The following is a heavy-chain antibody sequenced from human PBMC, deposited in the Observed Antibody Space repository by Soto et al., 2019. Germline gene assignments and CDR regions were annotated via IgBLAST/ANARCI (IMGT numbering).Heavy chain of an antibody. Sequence: SVKVSCKASGGTFSSYAISWVRQAPGQGLEWMGGIIPIFGTANYAQKFQGRVTITADKSTSTAYMELSSLRSEDTAVYYCARDYDFWSGYYPEIEGNYYYYYDMDVWGQGTTVTVSS. CDR2: IIPIFGTA. CDR1: GGTFSSYA. J-gene: IGHJ6*02. V-gene: IGHV1-69*06. CDR3: ARDYDFWSGYYPEIEGNYYYYYDMDV. D-gene: IGHD3-3*01.